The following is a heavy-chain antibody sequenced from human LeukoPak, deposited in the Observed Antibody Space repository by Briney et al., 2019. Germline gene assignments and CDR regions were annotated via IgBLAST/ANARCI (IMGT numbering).Heavy chain of an antibody. D-gene: IGHD3-22*01. V-gene: IGHV3-23*01. J-gene: IGHJ5*02. Sequence: GGSLRLSCAASGYTISIYAMRWVRQAPGEGLEWVSAISGSGDSTYYADSVKGRFTIPRDNSKNTLYLPMNSLRAEDTAVYYCARHRSSSGSDWFDPWGQGTLVTVSS. CDR3: ARHRSSSGSDWFDP. CDR2: ISGSGDST. CDR1: GYTISIYA.